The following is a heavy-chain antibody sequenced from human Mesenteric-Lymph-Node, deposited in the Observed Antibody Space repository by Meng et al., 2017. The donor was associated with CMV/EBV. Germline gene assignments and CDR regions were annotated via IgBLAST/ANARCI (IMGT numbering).Heavy chain of an antibody. CDR2: ISSSSSHI. CDR3: ARDLLTSQGLDY. Sequence: GGSLRLSCAASGFTLSSSAMNWVRQAPGKGLEWVSSISSSSSHIYYADSVKGRLTISRDNAKNSLYLQMNSLRAEDTAVYYCARDLLTSQGLDYWGQGTLVTVSS. V-gene: IGHV3-21*01. CDR1: GFTLSSSA. J-gene: IGHJ4*02.